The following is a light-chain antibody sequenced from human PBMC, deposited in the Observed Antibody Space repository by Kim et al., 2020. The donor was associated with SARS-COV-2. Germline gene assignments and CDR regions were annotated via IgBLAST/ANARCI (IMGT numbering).Light chain of an antibody. V-gene: IGKV3-20*01. CDR3: QQYGTTPLT. CDR1: QTISGAL. CDR2: GAS. J-gene: IGKJ4*01. Sequence: SPGKAAPLPCRTSQTISGALLAWYQQRPGQAPRLLMSGASIRASGIPDRFSGSGSGTDFTLTMSRLETDDFAVYYCQQYGTTPLTFGGGTKVDIK.